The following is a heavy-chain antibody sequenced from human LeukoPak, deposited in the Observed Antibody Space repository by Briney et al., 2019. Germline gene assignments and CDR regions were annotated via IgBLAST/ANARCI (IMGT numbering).Heavy chain of an antibody. CDR3: ARSRKNDCTSTSCYTDY. J-gene: IGHJ4*02. CDR2: IYYSGST. Sequence: PSETLSLTCTVSGGSISSSNYYWGWIRRPPGKGLEWIGSIYYSGSTYYNPSLKSRGTISVDTSKNQFSLKLSSVTAADMAVYYCARSRKNDCTSTSCYTDYWGQGTLVTVSS. CDR1: GGSISSSNYY. V-gene: IGHV4-39*01. D-gene: IGHD2-2*02.